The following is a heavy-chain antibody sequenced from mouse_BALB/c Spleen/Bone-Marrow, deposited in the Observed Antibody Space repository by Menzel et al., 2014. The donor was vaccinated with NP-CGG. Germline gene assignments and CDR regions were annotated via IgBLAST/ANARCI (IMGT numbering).Heavy chain of an antibody. J-gene: IGHJ4*01. CDR2: ISGGSSTI. CDR1: GITFRNFG. CDR3: ARIGRARGYAMDY. Sequence: EVQVVESGGGLVQPGGSRKLSCAASGITFRNFGMHWVRQAPEKGLEWVAYISGGSSTIYYADTLKGRFTISRDNPKNTLFLQMTSLRSEDTAMYYCARIGRARGYAMDYWGQGTSVTVSS. V-gene: IGHV5-17*02. D-gene: IGHD3-3*01.